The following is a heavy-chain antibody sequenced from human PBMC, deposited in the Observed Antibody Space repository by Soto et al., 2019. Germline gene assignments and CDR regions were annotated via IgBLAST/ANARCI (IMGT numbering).Heavy chain of an antibody. CDR3: AREGYYYGSGSPNWFDP. J-gene: IGHJ5*02. Sequence: SVKVSCRASGGTFSSYTISWVRQAPGQGLEWMGRIIPILGIANYAQKFQGRVTITADKSTSTAYMELSSLRSEDTAVYYCAREGYYYGSGSPNWFDPWGQGTLVTVSS. CDR2: IIPILGIA. CDR1: GGTFSSYT. V-gene: IGHV1-69*04. D-gene: IGHD3-10*01.